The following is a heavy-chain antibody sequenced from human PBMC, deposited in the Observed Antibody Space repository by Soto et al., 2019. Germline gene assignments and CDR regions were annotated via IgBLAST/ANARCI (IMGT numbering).Heavy chain of an antibody. D-gene: IGHD1-20*01. J-gene: IGHJ4*02. V-gene: IGHV4-59*01. Sequence: SETLSLTCTVSGASISSYYWAWIRQSPGKGLEWIGYIYYSGTTNYNPSLGSRVTISVAPSKNQFSLKLRSVTTADTAVYYCAKEGIRSNIYDSWGQGILVTVSS. CDR3: AKEGIRSNIYDS. CDR1: GASISSYY. CDR2: IYYSGTT.